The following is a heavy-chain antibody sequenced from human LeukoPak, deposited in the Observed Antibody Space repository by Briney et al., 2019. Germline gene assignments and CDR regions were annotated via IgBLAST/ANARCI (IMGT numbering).Heavy chain of an antibody. CDR2: ISSSSSYI. V-gene: IGHV3-21*01. J-gene: IGHJ4*02. CDR1: GLTFSSYS. CDR3: ARDRYSSSRFLHDY. Sequence: GGSLRLSCAASGLTFSSYSMNWVRQAPGKGLEWVSSISSSSSYIYYADSVKGRFTISRDNAKNSLYLQMNSLRAEDTAVYYCARDRYSSSRFLHDYWGQGTLVTVSS. D-gene: IGHD6-13*01.